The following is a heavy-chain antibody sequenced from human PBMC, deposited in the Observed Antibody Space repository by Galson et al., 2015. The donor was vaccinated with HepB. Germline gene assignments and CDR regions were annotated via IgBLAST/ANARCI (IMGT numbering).Heavy chain of an antibody. D-gene: IGHD2-2*01. CDR1: GFTFSSYA. CDR2: IGGSGGST. J-gene: IGHJ5*01. Sequence: SLRLSCAASGFTFSSYAMSWVRQAPGKGLELVSAIGGSGGSTYYADSVKGRSTISRDNSKNTLYLQMNSLRAEDTAVYYCAKECYCSSTSCDWSGQNWFDSWGQRALFTVSS. V-gene: IGHV3-23*01. CDR3: AKECYCSSTSCDWSGQNWFDS.